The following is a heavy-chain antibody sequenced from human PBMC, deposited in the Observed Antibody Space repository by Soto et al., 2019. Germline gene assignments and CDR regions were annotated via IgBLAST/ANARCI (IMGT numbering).Heavy chain of an antibody. V-gene: IGHV1-18*01. Sequence: ASVKVSCKASGYTFTSYGISWVRQAPGQGLEWMGWISAYNGNTNYAQKLQGRVTMTTDTSTSTAYMELRSLRSDDTAVYYCARHLDIVVVPAAAQFDYWGQGTLVTVSS. CDR3: ARHLDIVVVPAAAQFDY. J-gene: IGHJ4*02. D-gene: IGHD2-2*03. CDR1: GYTFTSYG. CDR2: ISAYNGNT.